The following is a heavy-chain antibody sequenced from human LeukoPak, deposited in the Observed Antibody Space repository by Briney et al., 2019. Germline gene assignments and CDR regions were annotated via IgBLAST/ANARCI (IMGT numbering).Heavy chain of an antibody. CDR2: IRYDGSNK. CDR1: GFTFSSYG. CDR3: ARDLYI. Sequence: GGSLRLSCAASGFTFSSYGMHWVRQAPGKGLEWVAFIRYDGSNKYYADSVKGRFAISRDNARNTLYLQMSFLRVEDTAFYYCARDLYIGGQGTLVTVSS. V-gene: IGHV3-30*02. J-gene: IGHJ4*02.